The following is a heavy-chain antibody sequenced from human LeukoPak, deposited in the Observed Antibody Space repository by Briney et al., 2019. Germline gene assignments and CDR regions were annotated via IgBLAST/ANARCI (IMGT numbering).Heavy chain of an antibody. J-gene: IGHJ4*02. D-gene: IGHD3-9*01. CDR1: GFRFSSYG. Sequence: PGGSQRLSCAASGFRFSSYGMHWVRQAPGKGLEWLALISYDGKYEYYADSVKGRFTISRDNSKNTVFLQMNSLRIEDTAVYYCARDFDQGGADYYFAYWGQGTLVTVSS. CDR3: ARDFDQGGADYYFAY. CDR2: ISYDGKYE. V-gene: IGHV3-30*03.